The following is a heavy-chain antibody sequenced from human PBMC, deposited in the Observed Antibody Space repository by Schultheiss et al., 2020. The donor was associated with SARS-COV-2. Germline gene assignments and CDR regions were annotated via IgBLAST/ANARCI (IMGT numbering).Heavy chain of an antibody. V-gene: IGHV4-4*07. Sequence: SETLSLTCTVSGGSISSYYWSWIRQPAGKGLEWIGRIYTSGSTNYNPSLKSRVTMSVDTSKNQFSLKLSSVTAADTAVYYCARAIRYCSSTSCYNHYYYYMDVWGKGTTVTVSS. CDR3: ARAIRYCSSTSCYNHYYYYMDV. J-gene: IGHJ6*03. D-gene: IGHD2-2*02. CDR1: GGSISSYY. CDR2: IYTSGST.